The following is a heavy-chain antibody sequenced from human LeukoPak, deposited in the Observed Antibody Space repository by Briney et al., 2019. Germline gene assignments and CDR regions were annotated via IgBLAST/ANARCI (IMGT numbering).Heavy chain of an antibody. CDR3: ARVHYDSSGYLDY. D-gene: IGHD3-22*01. Sequence: ASVKVSCKASGYTFTGYYMHWVRQAPGQGLEWMGWINPNSGGTNYAQKFQGRVTMTRDTSISTAYMELSRLRSDDTAVYYCARVHYDSSGYLDYWGQGTLVTVSS. CDR2: INPNSGGT. CDR1: GYTFTGYY. J-gene: IGHJ4*02. V-gene: IGHV1-2*02.